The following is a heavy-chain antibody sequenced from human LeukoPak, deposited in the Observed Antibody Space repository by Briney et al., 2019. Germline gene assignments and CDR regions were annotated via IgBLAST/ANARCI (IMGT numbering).Heavy chain of an antibody. CDR3: TTRRQDGC. CDR2: IKSKIDRGTI. CDR1: GFTFSDAW. D-gene: IGHD6-25*01. V-gene: IGHV3-15*01. Sequence: GGSLRLSRVASGFTFSDAWMSWVRAAPGRGLEWVVRIKSKIDRGTIDYGGPAKGRLTLSRDDSRNTRYLQMESLKTEDTAVYYCTTRRQDGCWGQGTLVTVS. J-gene: IGHJ4*02.